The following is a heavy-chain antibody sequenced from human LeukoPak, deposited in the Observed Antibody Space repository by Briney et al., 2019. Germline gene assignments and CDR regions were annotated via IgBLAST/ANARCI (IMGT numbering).Heavy chain of an antibody. CDR3: ARGSRITMIVVVQGWFDP. Sequence: AGSLRLSCAASGVTFSSYAMQWVRRAPGKGREGGAGISYDGSNKYYADSVKGRFTISGDNSKNTLYLQMNSLRAEDTAVYYCARGSRITMIVVVQGWFDPWGQETLVTVSS. J-gene: IGHJ5*02. CDR1: GVTFSSYA. D-gene: IGHD3-22*01. V-gene: IGHV3-30-3*01. CDR2: ISYDGSNK.